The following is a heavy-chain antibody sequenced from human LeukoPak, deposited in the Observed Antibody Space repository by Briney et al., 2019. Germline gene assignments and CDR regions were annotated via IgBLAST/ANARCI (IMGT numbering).Heavy chain of an antibody. J-gene: IGHJ4*02. CDR1: GFTFSNYW. V-gene: IGHV3-7*01. CDR2: IKQDGSAK. D-gene: IGHD3-22*01. CDR3: ARDHQSGYYVY. Sequence: PGGSLRLSCAASGFTFSNYWMTWVRQAPGKGLEWVANIKQDGSAKYYADSVKGRFSISRDNAKNSLYLQMNTLRAEDTAVYYCARDHQSGYYVYWGQGTPVTVSS.